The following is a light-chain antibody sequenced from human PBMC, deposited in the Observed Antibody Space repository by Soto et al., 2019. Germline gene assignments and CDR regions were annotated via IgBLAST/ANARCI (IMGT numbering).Light chain of an antibody. Sequence: IEMTQSPSSLSVSAGETVTISCRASQGISSYLAWYQQKPGKAPKLLIYAASTMQSGVPSRFSGSGSGTEFTLTISSLQPEDFATYYCQQLNSYPITFGQGTRLEIK. V-gene: IGKV1-9*01. CDR3: QQLNSYPIT. CDR1: QGISSY. CDR2: AAS. J-gene: IGKJ5*01.